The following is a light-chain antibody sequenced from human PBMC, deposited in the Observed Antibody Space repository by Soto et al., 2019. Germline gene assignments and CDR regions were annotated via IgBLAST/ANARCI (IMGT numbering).Light chain of an antibody. Sequence: DIVMPQTTLSLSVTPGQPASISCKSSQSLLHSYGRTYLHWYLQKPGQPPQILIEEVSNRFFGVADRFSGGGSGADFTLKISRVEAEDVGVSYLMQSIQLPGTFGQGTKVHIK. V-gene: IGKV2D-29*01. CDR1: QSLLHSYGRTY. CDR2: EVS. CDR3: MQSIQLPGT. J-gene: IGKJ1*01.